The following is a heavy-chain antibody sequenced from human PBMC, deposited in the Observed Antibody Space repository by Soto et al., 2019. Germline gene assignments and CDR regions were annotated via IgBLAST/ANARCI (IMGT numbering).Heavy chain of an antibody. J-gene: IGHJ5*02. CDR1: GASVSHGY. V-gene: IGHV4-59*02. CDR2: MYFGGSF. Sequence: QMQLQASGPGLVKPSETLSLTCNVSGASVSHGYWSWIRQPPGKGLEWIGFMYFGGSFNYNPSLTCRATRPVETSKNQFSMKLTSVTASDTAVYYCARSYYDSTGFAVDPWGKGTLVTVSS. CDR3: ARSYYDSTGFAVDP. D-gene: IGHD3-22*01.